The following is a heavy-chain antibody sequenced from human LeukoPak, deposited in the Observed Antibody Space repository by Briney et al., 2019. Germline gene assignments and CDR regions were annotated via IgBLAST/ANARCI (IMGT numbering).Heavy chain of an antibody. CDR3: ARANGGGLDY. CDR1: GYTFSTYY. Sequence: ASVKVSCKTSGYTFSTYYMHWVRQAPGQGLEWLGIIHPTDGSTGHTQKIQGRVTMTRDTATGTVYLELSSLRSEDTAVYWCARANGGGLDYWGQGTLITVSS. D-gene: IGHD3-10*01. CDR2: IHPTDGST. J-gene: IGHJ4*02. V-gene: IGHV1-46*01.